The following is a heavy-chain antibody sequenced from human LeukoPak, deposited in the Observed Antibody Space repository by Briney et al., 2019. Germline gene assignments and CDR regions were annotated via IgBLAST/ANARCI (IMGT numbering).Heavy chain of an antibody. D-gene: IGHD1-20*01. J-gene: IGHJ4*02. CDR1: GFTFEDNG. V-gene: IGHV4-59*01. Sequence: GSLRLSCAASGFTFEDNGMSWIRQPPGKGLEWIGYIYYGGSTNYNPSLKSRVTMSIDTSKNQFSLRLTSVTAADTAVYYCARGLNWNQDYWGQGTLVTVSS. CDR2: IYYGGST. CDR3: ARGLNWNQDY.